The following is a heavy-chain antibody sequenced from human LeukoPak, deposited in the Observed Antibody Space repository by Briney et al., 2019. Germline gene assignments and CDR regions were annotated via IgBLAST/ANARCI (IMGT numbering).Heavy chain of an antibody. V-gene: IGHV4-59*01. D-gene: IGHD1/OR15-1a*01. CDR2: ILNTGNT. CDR1: DDSITDYY. J-gene: IGHJ6*03. Sequence: SETLSLTCTAFDDSITDYYWSWIRQPPGKGLECIGYILNTGNTNYNPSLQSRVTMSLDTSKNHFSLKLTSVTAADTAVYYCARLSANPINNDYYMDVWGKGTTVTISS. CDR3: ARLSANPINNDYYMDV.